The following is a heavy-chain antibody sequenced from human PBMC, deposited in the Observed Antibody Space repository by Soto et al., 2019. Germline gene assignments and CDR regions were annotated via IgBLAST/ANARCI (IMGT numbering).Heavy chain of an antibody. Sequence: EVKLVESGGGLVQPGGSLRISCKVSGFMFSDYATTWVRQAPGKGLEWVSSIGKSGSDRDYADSVKGRFTISRDNSENTVYLQMDSLKVEDTALYFCMKVRDYWGQGTQVTVS. CDR3: MKVRDY. CDR2: IGKSGSDR. J-gene: IGHJ4*02. V-gene: IGHV3-23*04. CDR1: GFMFSDYA.